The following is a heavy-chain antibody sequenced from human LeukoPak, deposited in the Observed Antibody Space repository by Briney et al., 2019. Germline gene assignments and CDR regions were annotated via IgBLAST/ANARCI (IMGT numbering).Heavy chain of an antibody. V-gene: IGHV3-7*01. CDR2: ILPDGSQK. D-gene: IGHD2-2*01. CDR3: GRLAHNAWYAIDF. CDR1: DLTFDFYW. J-gene: IGHJ4*02. Sequence: GGSLRLSCVASDLTFDFYWMTWVRQAPGKGLEWLANILPDGSQKYYVDSVKGRFTISRDNPKNSLYLQINNLRAEDTAVYYCGRLAHNAWYAIDFWGQGTLVTVSS.